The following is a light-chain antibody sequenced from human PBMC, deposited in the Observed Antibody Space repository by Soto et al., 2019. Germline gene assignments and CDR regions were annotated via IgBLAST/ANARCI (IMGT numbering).Light chain of an antibody. Sequence: EIVLTQSPGTLSLSPGERATLSCRASQSVSITSLAWYQQKPGQAPRLLIYGTSSRATAIPDRFSGSGSGTDFPLTISRLEPEDFAVYYCQQYGSSPITFGQGTRLEIK. V-gene: IGKV3-20*01. CDR2: GTS. CDR3: QQYGSSPIT. J-gene: IGKJ5*01. CDR1: QSVSITS.